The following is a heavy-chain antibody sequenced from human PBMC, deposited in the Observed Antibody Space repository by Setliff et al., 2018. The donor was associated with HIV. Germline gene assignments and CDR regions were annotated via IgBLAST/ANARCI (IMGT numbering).Heavy chain of an antibody. V-gene: IGHV3-7*01. CDR3: ATDIVATLDY. CDR1: GFTFGDYW. J-gene: IGHJ4*02. Sequence: TGGSLRLSCAASGFTFGDYWMNWVRQAPGKGLEWVALINQGGSEKYHVDSVKGRFTISRDNAKNSLYLQMNSLRAEDTAVYYCATDIVATLDYWGQGTLVTVSS. CDR2: INQGGSEK. D-gene: IGHD5-12*01.